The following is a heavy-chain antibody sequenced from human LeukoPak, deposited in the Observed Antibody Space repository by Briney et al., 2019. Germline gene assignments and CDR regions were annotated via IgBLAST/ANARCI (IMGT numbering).Heavy chain of an antibody. CDR1: GGSISSYY. Sequence: SETLSLTCTVSGGSISSYYWSWIRQPAGKGLEWIGRIYTSGSTNYNPSLKSRVTMLVDTSKNQFSLKLSSVTAADTAVYYCARDYDFWSGNDAFDIWGQGTMVTVSS. CDR3: ARDYDFWSGNDAFDI. D-gene: IGHD3-3*01. CDR2: IYTSGST. J-gene: IGHJ3*02. V-gene: IGHV4-4*07.